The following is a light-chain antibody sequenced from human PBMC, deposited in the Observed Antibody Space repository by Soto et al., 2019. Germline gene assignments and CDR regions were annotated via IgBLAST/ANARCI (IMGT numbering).Light chain of an antibody. Sequence: DIQMTTSPSTLSASVGDRVTITCRASQNVSTWLAWHQQKPGKAPKLLIYDVSALKRGVPPRFSGSGSGTEFTLTISSLQPDDFATYYCQQYDSFSVTFGQGTKVDIK. CDR3: QQYDSFSVT. V-gene: IGKV1-5*01. CDR1: QNVSTW. J-gene: IGKJ1*01. CDR2: DVS.